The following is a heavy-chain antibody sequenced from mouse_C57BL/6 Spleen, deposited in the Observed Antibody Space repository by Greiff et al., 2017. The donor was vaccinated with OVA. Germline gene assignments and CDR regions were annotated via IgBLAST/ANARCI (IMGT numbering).Heavy chain of an antibody. J-gene: IGHJ3*01. D-gene: IGHD1-1*01. Sequence: QVQLKQPGAELVKPGASVKMSCKASGYTFTSYWITWVKQRPGQGLEWIGDIYPGSGSTNYNEKFKSKATLTVDTSSSTAYMQLSSLTSEDSAVYYCARGYYGSSYDWFAYWGQGTLVTVSA. V-gene: IGHV1-55*01. CDR2: IYPGSGST. CDR3: ARGYYGSSYDWFAY. CDR1: GYTFTSYW.